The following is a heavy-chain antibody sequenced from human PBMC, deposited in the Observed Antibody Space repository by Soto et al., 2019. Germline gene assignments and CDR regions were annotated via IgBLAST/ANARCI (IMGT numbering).Heavy chain of an antibody. V-gene: IGHV4-30-4*01. J-gene: IGHJ6*02. D-gene: IGHD3-3*01. Sequence: ASETLSLTCTVSGGSISSGDYYWSWIRQPPGKGLEWIGYIYYSGSTYYNPSLKSRVTISVDTSKNQFSLKLSSVTAADTAVYYCARDQNDFWGGYPQYGMDVWGQGTTVTVSS. CDR3: ARDQNDFWGGYPQYGMDV. CDR1: GGSISSGDYY. CDR2: IYYSGST.